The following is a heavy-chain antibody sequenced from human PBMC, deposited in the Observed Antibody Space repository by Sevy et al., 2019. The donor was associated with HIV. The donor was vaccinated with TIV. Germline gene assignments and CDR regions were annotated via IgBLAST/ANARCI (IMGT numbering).Heavy chain of an antibody. V-gene: IGHV3-7*01. CDR1: GFTFSSYW. Sequence: GGSLRLSCAASGFTFSSYWMSWVRQAPGKGLEWVATMKEDGSERNYVDSVKGRFTISRDNAKNSLYLQMNSLRAEDTAVYYCVREGVGGYSYSLDCWGQGTLVTVSS. CDR2: MKEDGSER. J-gene: IGHJ4*02. D-gene: IGHD5-18*01. CDR3: VREGVGGYSYSLDC.